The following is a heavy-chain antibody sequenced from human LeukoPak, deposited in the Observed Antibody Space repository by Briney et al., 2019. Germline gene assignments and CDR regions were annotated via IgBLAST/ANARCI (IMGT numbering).Heavy chain of an antibody. D-gene: IGHD3-22*01. Sequence: PGGSLRLSCAASGFTFSSYAMSWVRQAPGKGLEWVANINQDGSEKYYVDSVKGRFTISRDNSKNTLYLQMNSLRAEDTAVYYCARLYYYDSSGYYGGYFDYWGQGTLVTVSS. J-gene: IGHJ4*02. V-gene: IGHV3-7*01. CDR1: GFTFSSYA. CDR3: ARLYYYDSSGYYGGYFDY. CDR2: INQDGSEK.